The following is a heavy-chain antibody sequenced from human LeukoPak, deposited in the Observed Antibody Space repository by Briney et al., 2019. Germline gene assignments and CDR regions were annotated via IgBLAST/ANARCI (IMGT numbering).Heavy chain of an antibody. D-gene: IGHD6-19*01. V-gene: IGHV1-2*02. CDR1: GYTFTSYY. CDR3: ARKHSSGWDYFDY. J-gene: IGHJ4*02. CDR2: INPNSGGT. Sequence: ASVKVSCKASGYTFTSYYMHWVRQAPGQGLEWMGWINPNSGGTNYAQKFQGRVTMTRDTSISTAYMELSRLRSDDTAVYYCARKHSSGWDYFDYWGQGTLVTVSS.